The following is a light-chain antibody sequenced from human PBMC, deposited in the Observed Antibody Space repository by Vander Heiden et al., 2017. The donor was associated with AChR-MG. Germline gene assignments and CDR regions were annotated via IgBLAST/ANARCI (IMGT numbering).Light chain of an antibody. CDR2: EAT. J-gene: IGLJ3*02. Sequence: QSALTQPASVSGSPGQSITISCTGSSSNVDNNNLDSSYQQHPGKAPKLIIFEATPRPSGVSNRFSGSKSGNTASLTISGLQADAEDNYYCCSYVGTSAYWIFGGGTKLTVL. V-gene: IGLV2-23*01. CDR1: SSNVDNNNL. CDR3: CSYVGTSAYWI.